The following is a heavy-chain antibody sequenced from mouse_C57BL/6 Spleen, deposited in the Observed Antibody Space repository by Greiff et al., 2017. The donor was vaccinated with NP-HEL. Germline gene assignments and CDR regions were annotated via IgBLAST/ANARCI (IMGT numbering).Heavy chain of an antibody. CDR3: ARGATGWYFDV. CDR2: IYPRDGST. V-gene: IGHV1-85*01. Sequence: QVHVKQSGPELVKPGASVKLSCKASGYTFTSYDINWVKQRPGQGLEWIGWIYPRDGSTKYNEKFKGQATLTVDTSSSTAYMELHSLSSEDSAVYFCARGATGWYFDVWGTGTTVTVSS. J-gene: IGHJ1*03. CDR1: GYTFTSYD. D-gene: IGHD3-1*01.